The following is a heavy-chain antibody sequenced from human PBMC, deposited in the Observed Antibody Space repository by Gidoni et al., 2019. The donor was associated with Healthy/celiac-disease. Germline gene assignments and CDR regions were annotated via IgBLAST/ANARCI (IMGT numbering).Heavy chain of an antibody. J-gene: IGHJ4*02. Sequence: QVQLQESGPGLVKPSQTLSLTCTVSGGSIRSGGYYWSWIRQHPGKGLEWIGYIYYSGSTYYNPSLKSRVTISVDTSKNQFSLKLSSVTAADTAVYYCARVNCSSTSCSYFDYWGQGTLVTVSS. CDR1: GGSIRSGGYY. D-gene: IGHD2-2*01. CDR2: IYYSGST. CDR3: ARVNCSSTSCSYFDY. V-gene: IGHV4-31*03.